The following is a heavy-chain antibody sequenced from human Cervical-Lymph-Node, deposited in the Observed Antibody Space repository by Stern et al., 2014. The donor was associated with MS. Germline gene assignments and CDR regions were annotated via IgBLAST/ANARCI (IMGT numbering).Heavy chain of an antibody. Sequence: VQLVESGAEVKKPGASVKVSCKASGYTFTGYYMHWVRQAPGQGLEWMGWINPNSGGTNYAQKFQGRVTMTRDTSISTAYMELSRLRSDDTAVYYCAAASRIAARRREFDYWGQGTLVTVSS. V-gene: IGHV1-2*02. D-gene: IGHD6-6*01. J-gene: IGHJ4*02. CDR3: AAASRIAARRREFDY. CDR1: GYTFTGYY. CDR2: INPNSGGT.